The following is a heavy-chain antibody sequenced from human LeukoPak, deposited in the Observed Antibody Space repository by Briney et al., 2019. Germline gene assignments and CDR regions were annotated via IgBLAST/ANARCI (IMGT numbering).Heavy chain of an antibody. CDR1: GGSISSYY. V-gene: IGHV4-59*08. Sequence: PSETLSLTCTVSGGSISSYYWSWIRLPPGKGLEWIGYIYYSGSTNYNPSLKSRVTISVDTSKNQFSLKLSSVTAADTAVYYCARVEMASFDYWGQGTLVTVSS. J-gene: IGHJ4*02. CDR2: IYYSGST. CDR3: ARVEMASFDY. D-gene: IGHD5-24*01.